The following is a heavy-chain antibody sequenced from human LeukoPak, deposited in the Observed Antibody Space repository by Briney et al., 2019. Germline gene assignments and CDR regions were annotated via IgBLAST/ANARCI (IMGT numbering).Heavy chain of an antibody. CDR1: GGSISSSSYY. V-gene: IGHV4-39*01. CDR3: ARSNYYDSSGYYHYWYFDL. CDR2: IYYSGST. J-gene: IGHJ2*01. Sequence: SETLSLTCTVSGGSISSSSYYWGWIRQPPGKGLEWIGSIYYSGSTYYNPSLKSRVTISVDTSKNQFSLKLSSVTAADTAVYYCARSNYYDSSGYYHYWYFDLWGRGTLVTVSS. D-gene: IGHD3-22*01.